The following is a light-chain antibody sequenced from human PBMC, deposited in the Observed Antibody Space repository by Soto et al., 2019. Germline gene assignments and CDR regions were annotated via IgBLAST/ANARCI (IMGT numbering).Light chain of an antibody. J-gene: IGLJ1*01. CDR1: SSDVGGYNY. CDR3: SSYTSSSTLYV. V-gene: IGLV2-14*01. CDR2: DVS. Sequence: QSVLTQPASVSGSPGQSITISCTGTSSDVGGYNYVSWYQQHPGKAPKLMIYDVSNRPSGVSNRFSGSKSGNTASLTISGLQAEDEADYYCSSYTSSSTLYVIGTGTKSPS.